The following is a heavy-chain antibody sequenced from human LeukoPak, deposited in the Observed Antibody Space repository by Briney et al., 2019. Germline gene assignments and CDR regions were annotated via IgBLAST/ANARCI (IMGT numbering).Heavy chain of an antibody. D-gene: IGHD5-24*01. CDR3: ARVGEMATRFAFDI. J-gene: IGHJ3*02. CDR2: IYTSGST. Sequence: PSETLSLTCTVSGGSISSYYWSWIRQPAGKGLEWIGRIYTSGSTNYNPSLKSRVTMSVDTSKNQFSLKLSSVTAADTAVYYCARVGEMATRFAFDIWGQGTMVTVSS. CDR1: GGSISSYY. V-gene: IGHV4-4*07.